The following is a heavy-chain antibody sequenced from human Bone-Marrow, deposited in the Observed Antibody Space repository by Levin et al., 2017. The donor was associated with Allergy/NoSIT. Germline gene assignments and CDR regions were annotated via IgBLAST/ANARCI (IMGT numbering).Heavy chain of an antibody. V-gene: IGHV3-33*01. D-gene: IGHD3-10*01. CDR1: GFTFSSYG. CDR2: IWYDGSNK. J-gene: IGHJ4*02. Sequence: PGESLKISCAASGFTFSSYGMHWVRQAPGKGLEWVAVIWYDGSNKYYADSVKGRFTISRDNSKNTLYLQMNSLRAEDTAVYYCARGTKWFGELLISDYWGQGTLVTVSS. CDR3: ARGTKWFGELLISDY.